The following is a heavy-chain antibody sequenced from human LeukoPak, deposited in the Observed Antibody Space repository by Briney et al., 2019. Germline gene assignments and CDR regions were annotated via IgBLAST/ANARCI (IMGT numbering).Heavy chain of an antibody. CDR2: IYSGGST. J-gene: IGHJ4*02. V-gene: IGHV3-53*01. CDR3: ARATYDFWSGPNFDY. Sequence: GGSLRLSCAASGFTVSSNYMSWLRQAPGKGLEGVAVIYSGGSTYYADSVKGRFTISRDNSKNPLYLQMNSLRAEDTAVYYCARATYDFWSGPNFDYWGQGTLVTVSS. D-gene: IGHD3-3*01. CDR1: GFTVSSNY.